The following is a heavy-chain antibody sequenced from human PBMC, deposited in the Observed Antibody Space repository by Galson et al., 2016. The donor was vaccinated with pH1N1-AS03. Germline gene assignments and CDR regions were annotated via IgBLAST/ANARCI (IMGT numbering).Heavy chain of an antibody. Sequence: SVKVSCKASGYTFSAYYMHWVRQAPGQGLEWLGRINSKNGDTDYAPKFRDRLTMTRDTSITTAYLELRSLTSGDTALYYCATPQSLKMGATSAFDLWGRGTLVTVTS. J-gene: IGHJ2*01. V-gene: IGHV1-2*06. CDR3: ATPQSLKMGATSAFDL. CDR1: GYTFSAYY. D-gene: IGHD1-26*01. CDR2: INSKNGDT.